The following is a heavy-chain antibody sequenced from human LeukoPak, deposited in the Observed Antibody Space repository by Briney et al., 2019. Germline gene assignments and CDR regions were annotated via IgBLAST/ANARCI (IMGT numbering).Heavy chain of an antibody. CDR3: TRTQDVTAIDY. J-gene: IGHJ4*02. CDR1: GGSISSYF. V-gene: IGHV4-59*01. CDR2: IYSSGST. Sequence: SETLSLTCTVSGGSISSYFWSWIRQPPGKGLEWIGYIYSSGSTNYNPSLKSRVTMSVDTSKNQFSLKLSSVTAADTAVYYCTRTQDVTAIDYWGQGILVTVSS. D-gene: IGHD2-21*02.